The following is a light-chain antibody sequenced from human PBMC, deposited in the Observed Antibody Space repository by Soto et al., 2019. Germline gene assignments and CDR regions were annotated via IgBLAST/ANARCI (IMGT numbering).Light chain of an antibody. CDR3: QQYDSSPRT. CDR1: QSISSSY. J-gene: IGKJ1*01. CDR2: GPS. Sequence: EIVLTQFPCTLSLSPGERATLSCRASQSISSSYLAWYQQKPGQAPRLLIYGPSSRATGIPDRFSGSGSGTDFTLTINRLEPEDFAVYYCQQYDSSPRTFGQGTKVDIK. V-gene: IGKV3-20*01.